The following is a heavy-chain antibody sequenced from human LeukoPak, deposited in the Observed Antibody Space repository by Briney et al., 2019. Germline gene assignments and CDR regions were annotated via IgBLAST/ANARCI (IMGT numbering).Heavy chain of an antibody. CDR3: ARGELRLIDY. CDR2: IYYSGST. J-gene: IGHJ4*02. CDR1: GGSITSSSYY. Sequence: PSETLSLTCTVSGGSITSSSYYWGWIRQPPGKGPEWIGSIYYSGSTNYNPSLKSRVTISVDTSKNQFSLKLSSVTAADTAAYYCARGELRLIDYWGQGTLVTVSS. V-gene: IGHV4-39*07. D-gene: IGHD1-26*01.